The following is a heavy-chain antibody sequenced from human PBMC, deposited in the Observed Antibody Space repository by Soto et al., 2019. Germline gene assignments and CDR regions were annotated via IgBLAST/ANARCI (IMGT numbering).Heavy chain of an antibody. CDR2: INHSGST. CDR3: ARFTMVRGELGAKGYYYYGMDV. Sequence: SETLSLTCAVYGGSFSGYYCSWIRQPPGKGLEWIGEINHSGSTNYNPSLKSRVTTSVDTSKNQFSLKLSSVTAADTAVYYCARFTMVRGELGAKGYYYYGMDVWGQGTTVTVSS. D-gene: IGHD3-10*01. CDR1: GGSFSGYY. V-gene: IGHV4-34*01. J-gene: IGHJ6*02.